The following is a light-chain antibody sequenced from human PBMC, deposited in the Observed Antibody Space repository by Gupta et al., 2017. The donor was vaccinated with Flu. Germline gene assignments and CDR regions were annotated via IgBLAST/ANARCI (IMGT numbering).Light chain of an antibody. CDR1: QSVSNNY. J-gene: IGKJ2*01. V-gene: IGKV3-20*01. CDR3: QQFGSSPFT. Sequence: ENVLTQSPGTLSLSPGERVTLSCRASQSVSNNYLAWYQQKLGQPPRLLIYGASNRATGIPDRFSGSGSGTDFTLTISRLEPEDFVVYYCQQFGSSPFTFGQGTKVEIK. CDR2: GAS.